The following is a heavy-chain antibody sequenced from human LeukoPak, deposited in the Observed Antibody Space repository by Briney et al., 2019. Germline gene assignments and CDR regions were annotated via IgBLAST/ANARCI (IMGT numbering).Heavy chain of an antibody. CDR3: ARVSDILTGYYYFDY. CDR2: INSDGSST. D-gene: IGHD3-9*01. J-gene: IGHJ4*02. CDR1: GFTFSSYW. V-gene: IGHV3-74*01. Sequence: GGSLRLSCAASGFTFSSYWMHWVRQAPGEGLVWVSRINSDGSSTSYADSVKGRFTISRDNAKNTLYLQMNSLRAEDTAVYYCARVSDILTGYYYFDYWGQGTLVTVSS.